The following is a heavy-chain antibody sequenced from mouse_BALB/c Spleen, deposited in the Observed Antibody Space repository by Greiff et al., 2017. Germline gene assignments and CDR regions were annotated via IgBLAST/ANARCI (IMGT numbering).Heavy chain of an antibody. CDR2: IYPGDGDT. Sequence: QVQLQQSGPELVKPGASVKISCKASGYAFSSSWMNWVKQRPGQGLEWIGRIYPGDGDTNYNGKFKGKATLTADKSSSTAYMQLSSLTSVDSAVYFCAISYYDGSSSYYAMDYWGQGTSVTVSS. D-gene: IGHD1-1*01. J-gene: IGHJ4*01. CDR3: AISYYDGSSSYYAMDY. V-gene: IGHV1-82*01. CDR1: GYAFSSSW.